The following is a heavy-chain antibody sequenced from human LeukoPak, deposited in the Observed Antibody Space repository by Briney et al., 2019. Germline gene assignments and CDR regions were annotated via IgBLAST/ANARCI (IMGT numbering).Heavy chain of an antibody. CDR2: INHSGST. D-gene: IGHD2-2*01. J-gene: IGHJ6*04. CDR1: GGSFSGYY. CDR3: ARGRYCSSTSCYGSYYYYYGMDV. Sequence: SETLSLTCAVYGGSFSGYYWSWIRQPPGKGLEWIGEINHSGSTNYNPSLKSRVTISVDTSKNQFSLKLSSVTAADTAVYYCARGRYCSSTSCYGSYYYYYGMDVWGKGTTVTVSS. V-gene: IGHV4-34*01.